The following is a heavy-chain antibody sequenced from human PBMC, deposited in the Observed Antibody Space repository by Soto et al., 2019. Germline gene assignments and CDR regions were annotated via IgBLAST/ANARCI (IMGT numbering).Heavy chain of an antibody. CDR2: IYYSGST. Sequence: TLSLTFTVSGGSTSSDNYWSWIRQPPWKGLEWIGHIYYSGSTNYNPSLKSRVTISIDTSKNQFSLKLSSVTAADTAVYYCARQITIFGVGGALAYWGQGTLVTVSS. D-gene: IGHD3-3*01. V-gene: IGHV4-59*08. CDR1: GGSTSSDNY. CDR3: ARQITIFGVGGALAY. J-gene: IGHJ4*02.